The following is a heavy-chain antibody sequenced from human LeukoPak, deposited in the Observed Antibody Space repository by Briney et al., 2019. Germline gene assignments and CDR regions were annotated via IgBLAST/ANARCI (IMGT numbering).Heavy chain of an antibody. V-gene: IGHV1-69*13. CDR1: GGTFSSYA. D-gene: IGHD3-9*01. CDR3: ARTRDYDILTGYYKNWFDP. Sequence: ASVKVSCKASGGTFSSYAISWVRQAPGRGLEWMGGIIPIFGTANYAQNLQGTGTTTADESTSTAYMELSSLRSEDTAVYYCARTRDYDILTGYYKNWFDPWGQGTLVTVSS. J-gene: IGHJ5*02. CDR2: IIPIFGTA.